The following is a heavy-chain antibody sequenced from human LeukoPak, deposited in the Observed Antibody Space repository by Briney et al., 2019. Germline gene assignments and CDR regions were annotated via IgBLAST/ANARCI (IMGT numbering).Heavy chain of an antibody. CDR1: GVSFSGYY. V-gene: IGHV4-34*01. D-gene: IGHD3-10*01. CDR3: ARLRVRGPPDY. J-gene: IGHJ4*02. Sequence: SETLSLTCAVYGVSFSGYYWSWLRQPPGKGLEWIGEINHSGSTNYNPSLKSRVTISVDTSKNQFSLKLSSVTAADTAVYYCARLRVRGPPDYWGQGTLVTVSS. CDR2: INHSGST.